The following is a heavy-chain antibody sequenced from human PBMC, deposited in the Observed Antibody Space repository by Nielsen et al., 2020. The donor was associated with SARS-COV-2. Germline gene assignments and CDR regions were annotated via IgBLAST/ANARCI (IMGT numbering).Heavy chain of an antibody. J-gene: IGHJ4*02. CDR3: ARGVLSSPRISRGYYFDY. V-gene: IGHV1-3*01. CDR2: INAGNGDT. D-gene: IGHD6-13*01. CDR1: GYTFINYA. Sequence: ASVKVSCKASGYTFINYAMHWVRQAPGQRLEWMGWINAGNGDTKYSQEFQGRVSITRDTSASTAFMELSSLGSADTAVYYCARGVLSSPRISRGYYFDYWGQGTLVTVSS.